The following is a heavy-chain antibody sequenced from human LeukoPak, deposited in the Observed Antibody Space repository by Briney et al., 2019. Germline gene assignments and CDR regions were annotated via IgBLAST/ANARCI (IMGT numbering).Heavy chain of an antibody. CDR2: IYPGDSGT. J-gene: IGHJ4*02. CDR3: ARPPGRGRSYLPGDY. CDR1: GYSFTSYW. D-gene: IGHD1-26*01. Sequence: GESLKIAFKGSGYSFTSYWIGWVRQMPGKGLEWMGIIYPGDSGTRYSPSFQGQVTISADKSISTAYLQWSSLKASDTAMYYCARPPGRGRSYLPGDYWGQGTLVTVSS. V-gene: IGHV5-51*01.